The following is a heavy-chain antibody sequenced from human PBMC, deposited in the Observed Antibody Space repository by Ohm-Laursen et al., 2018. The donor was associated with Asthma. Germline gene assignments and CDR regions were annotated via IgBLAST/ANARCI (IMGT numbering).Heavy chain of an antibody. D-gene: IGHD3-10*01. Sequence: SLRLSCTASGFAFSNAWMSWVRQAPGKGLEWGGRIKSNTDGGPTDYGAPVKGRFTISRDDSKNTLYLQMNSLKTEDTGVYYCTTDPGRITMIRGTYWGQGTLVTVSS. V-gene: IGHV3-15*01. CDR2: IKSNTDGGPT. CDR1: GFAFSNAW. J-gene: IGHJ4*02. CDR3: TTDPGRITMIRGTY.